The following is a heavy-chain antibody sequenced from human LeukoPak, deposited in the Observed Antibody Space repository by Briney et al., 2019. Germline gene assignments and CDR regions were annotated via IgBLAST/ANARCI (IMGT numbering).Heavy chain of an antibody. J-gene: IGHJ5*02. V-gene: IGHV4-34*01. CDR3: ARTKSYTAMVTT. D-gene: IGHD5-18*01. CDR2: INHSGST. CDR1: GGSFSGYY. Sequence: SETLSLTCAVYGGSFSGYYWGWIRQPPGKGLEWIGEINHSGSTNYNPSLKSRVTISVDTSKNQFSLKLSSVTAADTAVYYCARTKSYTAMVTTWGQGTLVTVSS.